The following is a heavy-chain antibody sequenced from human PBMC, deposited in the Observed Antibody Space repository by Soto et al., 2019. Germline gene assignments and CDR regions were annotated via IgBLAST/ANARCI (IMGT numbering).Heavy chain of an antibody. V-gene: IGHV1-69*13. CDR2: IIPIFGTA. CDR1: GGTFSSYA. D-gene: IGHD4-17*01. Sequence: GASVKVSCKASGGTFSSYAISWVRQAPGQGLEWMGGIIPIFGTANYAQKFQGRVTITADESTSTAYMELSSLRSEDTAVYYCAREDYGGNSHYFDYWGQGTLVTVSS. J-gene: IGHJ4*02. CDR3: AREDYGGNSHYFDY.